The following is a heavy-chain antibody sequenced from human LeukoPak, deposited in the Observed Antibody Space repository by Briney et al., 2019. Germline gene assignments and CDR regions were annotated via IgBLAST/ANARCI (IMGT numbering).Heavy chain of an antibody. V-gene: IGHV1-69*06. D-gene: IGHD6-13*01. CDR3: ARVRIAAAGTSFDY. CDR1: GGTFSNYA. J-gene: IGHJ4*02. CDR2: IIPIFGTA. Sequence: SVKVSCKASGGTFSNYAISWVRQAPGQGLEWMGGIIPIFGTANYAQKFQGRVTITADKSTSTAYMELSSLRSEDTAVFYCARVRIAAAGTSFDYWGQGTLVTVSS.